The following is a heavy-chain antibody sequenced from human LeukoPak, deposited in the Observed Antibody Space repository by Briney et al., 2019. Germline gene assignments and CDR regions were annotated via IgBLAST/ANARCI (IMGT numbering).Heavy chain of an antibody. CDR3: ARGGLLWFGELSGY. V-gene: IGHV3-64*01. CDR1: GFTFSSYA. Sequence: GGSLRLSCAASGFTFSSYAMHWVRQAPGKGLEYVSVISSNGGSTYYANSVKGRFTISRDNSKNTLYLQMGSLRAEDMAVYYCARGGLLWFGELSGYWGQGTLVAVSS. D-gene: IGHD3-10*01. J-gene: IGHJ4*02. CDR2: ISSNGGST.